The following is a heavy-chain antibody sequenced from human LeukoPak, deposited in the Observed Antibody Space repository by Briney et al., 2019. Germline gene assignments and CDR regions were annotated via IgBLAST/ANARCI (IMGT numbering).Heavy chain of an antibody. CDR3: AKMGSGSYLTYYYYMDV. D-gene: IGHD1-26*01. J-gene: IGHJ6*03. CDR1: GGSISSGDYY. V-gene: IGHV4-61*02. CDR2: VSTSGST. Sequence: SQTLSLTCTVSGGSISSGDYYWSWIRQPAGKGLEWIGRVSTSGSTYQNPSLKSRVAMSVDTSTNQFSLELSFVTAADTAVYYCAKMGSGSYLTYYYYMDVWGKGTAVTVSS.